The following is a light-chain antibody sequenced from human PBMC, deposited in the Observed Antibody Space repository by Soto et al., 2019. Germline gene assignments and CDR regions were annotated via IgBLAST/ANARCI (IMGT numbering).Light chain of an antibody. CDR1: TGDVGAYNF. CDR3: CSYAGSFTWV. J-gene: IGLJ3*02. CDR2: DAT. V-gene: IGLV2-11*01. Sequence: QSALTQPRSVSGSPGQSVTISCTGTTGDVGAYNFVSWYQLHPGKAPKLMIYDATKRPSGVPDRFSASKSGNTACQTISGLQGEDEADYYCCSYAGSFTWVFGGGTKLTVL.